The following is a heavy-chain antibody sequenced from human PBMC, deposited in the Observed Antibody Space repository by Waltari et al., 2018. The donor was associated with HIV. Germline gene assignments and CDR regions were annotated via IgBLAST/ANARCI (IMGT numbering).Heavy chain of an antibody. J-gene: IGHJ2*01. D-gene: IGHD7-27*01. V-gene: IGHV4-38-2*02. Sequence: QVQLQESGPGLVKPSETLSLTCTVSGYSISSGYYWAWIRQPPGKGLEWIGSRYHSGSTYYNPSLKSRVTMSVDTSKNQFSLKLSSVTAADTAVYYCARRSGEYWYFDLWGRGTLVTVSS. CDR3: ARRSGEYWYFDL. CDR2: RYHSGST. CDR1: GYSISSGYY.